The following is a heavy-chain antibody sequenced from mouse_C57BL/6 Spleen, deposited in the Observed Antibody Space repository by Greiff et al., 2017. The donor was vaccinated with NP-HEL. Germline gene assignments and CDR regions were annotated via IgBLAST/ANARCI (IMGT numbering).Heavy chain of an antibody. D-gene: IGHD1-1*01. CDR1: GYTFTDYN. J-gene: IGHJ3*01. CDR3: ARSYHYGSSYVAY. Sequence: EVQLQQSGPELVKPGASVKMSCKASGYTFTDYNMHWVKQSHGKSLEWIGYINPNNGGTSYNQKFKGKATLTVNKSSSTAYMELRSLTSEDSAVYYCARSYHYGSSYVAYWGQGTLVTVSA. V-gene: IGHV1-22*01. CDR2: INPNNGGT.